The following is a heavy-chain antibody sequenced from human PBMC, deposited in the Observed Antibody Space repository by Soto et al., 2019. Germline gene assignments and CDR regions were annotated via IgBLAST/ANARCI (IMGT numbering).Heavy chain of an antibody. Sequence: NPSETLSLTCAVAGCSISSGCDSWSWIRQPPGKGLEWIGYIYHSGSTYYNPSPKSRVTISVDRSKNQFSLKLSSVTAADTAVYYCARGIETVTPEGPFSYGMDVWGQGPTVTVSS. D-gene: IGHD4-17*01. CDR3: ARGIETVTPEGPFSYGMDV. CDR2: IYHSGST. V-gene: IGHV4-30-2*01. CDR1: GCSISSGCDS. J-gene: IGHJ6*02.